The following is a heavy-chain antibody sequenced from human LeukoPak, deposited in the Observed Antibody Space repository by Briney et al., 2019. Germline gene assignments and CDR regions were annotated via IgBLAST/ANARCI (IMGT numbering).Heavy chain of an antibody. CDR3: AKDIRITMVRGPIQGIDY. CDR2: IRYDGSNK. V-gene: IGHV3-30*02. Sequence: GGSLRLSCAASGFTFSSYGMHWVRQAPGKGLEWVAFIRYDGSNKYYADSVKGRFTISRDNSKNTLYLQMNSLRAEDTAVYYCAKDIRITMVRGPIQGIDYWGQGTLVTVSS. D-gene: IGHD3-10*01. CDR1: GFTFSSYG. J-gene: IGHJ4*02.